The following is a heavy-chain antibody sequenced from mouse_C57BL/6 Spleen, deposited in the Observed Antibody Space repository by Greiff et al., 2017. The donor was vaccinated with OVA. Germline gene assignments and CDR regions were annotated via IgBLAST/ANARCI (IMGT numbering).Heavy chain of an antibody. V-gene: IGHV1-26*01. CDR3: ARPMVTTSGYAMDY. J-gene: IGHJ4*01. D-gene: IGHD2-2*01. CDR1: GYTFTDYY. CDR2: INPNNGGT. Sequence: EVKLQESGPELVKPGASVKISCKASGYTFTDYYMNWVKQSHGKSLEWIGDINPNNGGTSYNQKFKGKATLTVDKSSSTAYMELRSLTSEDSAVYYCARPMVTTSGYAMDYWGQGTSVTVSS.